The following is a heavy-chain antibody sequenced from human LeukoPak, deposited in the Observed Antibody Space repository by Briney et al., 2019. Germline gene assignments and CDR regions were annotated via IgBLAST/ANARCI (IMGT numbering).Heavy chain of an antibody. V-gene: IGHV3-48*01. CDR1: GFTLSSSS. Sequence: PGGSLRLSCEASGFTLSSSSMNWVRQAPGKGLEWVSYISSSSTIISYADSVKGRFTISRDNAKNSLYLQMNSLRAEDTAVYYCARGGYSSGLNWGRGTLVTVSS. D-gene: IGHD6-19*01. J-gene: IGHJ4*02. CDR2: ISSSSTII. CDR3: ARGGYSSGLN.